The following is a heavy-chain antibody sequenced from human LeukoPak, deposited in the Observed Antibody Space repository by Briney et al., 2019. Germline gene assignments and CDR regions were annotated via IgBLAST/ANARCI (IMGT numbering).Heavy chain of an antibody. V-gene: IGHV1-2*02. CDR1: GYTFPGYY. Sequence: ASVNVSCKASGYTFPGYYLHWVRQAPGQRLEWMGWINPNSGGTNYAQKFQGRITMTRDTSISTAYMELSRLRSDDTALYYCAREGMGGTTLFDYWGQGTLVTVSS. J-gene: IGHJ4*02. CDR3: AREGMGGTTLFDY. CDR2: INPNSGGT. D-gene: IGHD1-26*01.